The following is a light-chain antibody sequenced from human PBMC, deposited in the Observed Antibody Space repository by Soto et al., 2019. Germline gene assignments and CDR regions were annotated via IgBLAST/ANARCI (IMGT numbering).Light chain of an antibody. J-gene: IGKJ1*01. V-gene: IGKV1-5*01. CDR2: DAS. CDR1: QSISSW. Sequence: DIQMTQSPSTLSASVGDRVTITCRASQSISSWLAWYQQKPWKAPKLLIYDASSLESGVPSRFSGSGSWTEFNLTISSLQPDDFATYYCQQYNSYSWTFGKGTKVEIK. CDR3: QQYNSYSWT.